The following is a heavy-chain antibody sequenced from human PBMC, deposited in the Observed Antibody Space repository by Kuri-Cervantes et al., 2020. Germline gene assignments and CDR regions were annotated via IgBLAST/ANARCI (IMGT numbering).Heavy chain of an antibody. J-gene: IGHJ6*02. V-gene: IGHV3-30*19. CDR1: GFTFSSYG. D-gene: IGHD3-9*01. CDR3: ARGWNYDILTGYDVYYYYGMDV. Sequence: GESLKISCAASGFTFSSYGMHWVRQAPGKGLEWVAVISYDGSNKYYADSVKGRFTISRDNSKSTLYLQMNSLRAEDTAVYYCARGWNYDILTGYDVYYYYGMDVWGQGTTVTVSS. CDR2: ISYDGSNK.